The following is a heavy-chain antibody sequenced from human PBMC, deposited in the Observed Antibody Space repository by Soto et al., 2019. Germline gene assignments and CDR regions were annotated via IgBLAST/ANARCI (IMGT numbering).Heavy chain of an antibody. V-gene: IGHV3-30-3*01. CDR3: ARDLLGYYDSSGYYSDY. J-gene: IGHJ4*02. CDR2: ISYDGSNK. D-gene: IGHD3-22*01. CDR1: GFTFSSYA. Sequence: PGGSLRLSCAASGFTFSSYAMHWVRQAPGKGLEWVAVISYDGSNKYYADSVKGRFTISRDNSKNTLYLQMNSLRAEDTAVYYCARDLLGYYDSSGYYSDYWGQGTLVTVSS.